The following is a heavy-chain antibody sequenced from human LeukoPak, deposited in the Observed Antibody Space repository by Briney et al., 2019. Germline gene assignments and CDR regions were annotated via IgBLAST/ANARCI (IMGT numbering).Heavy chain of an antibody. CDR1: GDSVSSNIAA. J-gene: IGHJ4*02. V-gene: IGHV6-1*01. CDR2: TYYRSKWYN. CDR3: ARALLRSRTFDY. Sequence: SQTLSLTCAISGDSVSSNIAAWNWIRQSPSRGLKCLGRTYYRSKWYNDYAVSVKSRITINPDTSKNQFSLQLNAVTPEDTAVYYCARALLRSRTFDYWGQGTLVTVSS.